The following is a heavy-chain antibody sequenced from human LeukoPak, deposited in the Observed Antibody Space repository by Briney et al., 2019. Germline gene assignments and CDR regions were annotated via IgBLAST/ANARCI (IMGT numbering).Heavy chain of an antibody. CDR1: GFTFSNYW. J-gene: IGHJ6*02. V-gene: IGHV3-7*01. CDR2: IKQDGSEK. D-gene: IGHD3-22*01. CDR3: ARSETTYYYDSSVYFYYYYGMDV. Sequence: GGSLRLSCAASGFTFSNYWMTWVRQAPGKGLEWVANIKQDGSEKYYVDSVKGRFTISRDNAKNSLYLQMNSLRAEDTAVYYCARSETTYYYDSSVYFYYYYGMDVWGQGTLVSVS.